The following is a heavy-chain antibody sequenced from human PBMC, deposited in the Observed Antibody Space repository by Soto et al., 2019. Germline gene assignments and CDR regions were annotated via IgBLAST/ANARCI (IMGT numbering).Heavy chain of an antibody. CDR2: ICSCS. J-gene: IGHJ6*02. V-gene: IGHV3-21*03. D-gene: IGHD3-9*01. CDR1: GFTLRYCI. Sequence: EVQLVESGGGLVKPGGSLRRSCAASGFTLRYCILNWVRQAPGKGLEWVSSICSCSLRVNISRDGAENSLFLQMNSLRVEDTILVFCATVSVRYGLDVWGQGTTVTVSS. CDR3: ATVSVRYGLDV.